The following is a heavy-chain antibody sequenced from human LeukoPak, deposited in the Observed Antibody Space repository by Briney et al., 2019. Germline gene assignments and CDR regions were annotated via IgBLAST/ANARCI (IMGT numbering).Heavy chain of an antibody. J-gene: IGHJ4*02. CDR3: AKDAPSGTYFDY. CDR1: GFTFSSYD. Sequence: GGSLRLSCAASGFTFSSYDMSWVRRAPGKGLEWVSAISGSGGSTYYADSVKGRFTISRDKSKNTLFLQMNSLRAEDTAVYYCAKDAPSGTYFDYWGQGTLVTVSS. D-gene: IGHD1-1*01. CDR2: ISGSGGST. V-gene: IGHV3-23*01.